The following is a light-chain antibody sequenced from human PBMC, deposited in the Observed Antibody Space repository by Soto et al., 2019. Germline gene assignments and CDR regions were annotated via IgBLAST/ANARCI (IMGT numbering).Light chain of an antibody. CDR1: QTVPSNY. J-gene: IGKJ1*01. V-gene: IGKV3-20*01. Sequence: EIVLTQSPGTLSLSPGERATLSCRASQTVPSNYLAWYQQKSGQTPRLLIYSASSRATGIPDRFSGSGSGTKFTLTIASLQPDDFATYYCQQYETFSGTFGPGTKVDIK. CDR2: SAS. CDR3: QQYETFSGT.